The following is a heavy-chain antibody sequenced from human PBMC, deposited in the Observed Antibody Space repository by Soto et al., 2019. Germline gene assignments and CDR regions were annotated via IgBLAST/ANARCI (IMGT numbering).Heavy chain of an antibody. CDR1: GYSFTSYW. CDR3: ASSLRDSSNRGYYYYGMDV. D-gene: IGHD3-22*01. CDR2: IYPGDSDT. Sequence: PGESLKISCKGSGYSFTSYWIGWVRQMPGKGLEWMGIIYPGDSDTRYSPSFQGQVTISADKSISTAYLQWSSLKASDTAMYYCASSLRDSSNRGYYYYGMDVWGQGTTVTVSS. V-gene: IGHV5-51*01. J-gene: IGHJ6*02.